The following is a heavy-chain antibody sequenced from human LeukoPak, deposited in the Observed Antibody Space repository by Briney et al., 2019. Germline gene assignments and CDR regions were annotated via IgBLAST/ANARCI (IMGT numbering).Heavy chain of an antibody. J-gene: IGHJ4*02. CDR1: GFTFSSYW. CDR2: IKQDGSEK. V-gene: IGHV3-7*01. Sequence: PGGSLRLSCAASGFTFSSYWMSWVRQAPGKGLEWVANIKQDGSEKYYVDSVKGRFTISRDNAKNSLYLQMNSLRAEDTAVYYCASYHCSSTSCRSPYFDYWGQGTLVTVSS. CDR3: ASYHCSSTSCRSPYFDY. D-gene: IGHD2-2*01.